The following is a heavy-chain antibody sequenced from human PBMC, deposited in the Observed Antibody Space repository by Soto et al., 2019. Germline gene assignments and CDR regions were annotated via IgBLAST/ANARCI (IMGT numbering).Heavy chain of an antibody. CDR2: IYYSGIT. D-gene: IGHD1-20*01. V-gene: IGHV4-39*01. J-gene: IGHJ6*02. CDR1: GGSISSSIYY. CDR3: ARRGITGTHRGYYYYGMEV. Sequence: SETLSLTCTVSGGSISSSIYYWGWIRQPPGKGLEWIGSIYYSGITYYNPSLKSRVTISVDTSKNQFSLKLSSVTAADTAVYYCARRGITGTHRGYYYYGMEVWGQGTTVTV.